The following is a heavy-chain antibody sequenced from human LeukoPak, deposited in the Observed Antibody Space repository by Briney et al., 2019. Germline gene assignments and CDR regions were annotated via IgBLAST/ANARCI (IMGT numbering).Heavy chain of an antibody. CDR2: IYSGGST. V-gene: IGHV3-53*01. CDR1: GFTVSSNY. D-gene: IGHD2-15*01. CDR3: ARLGCSGGSCYSGEDYFDY. J-gene: IGHJ4*02. Sequence: GGSLRLSCVPTGFTVSSNYMSWVRQARGERVEWVSVIYSGGSTYYADSVKGRFTISRDNSKNTLYLQMNSLRADDTAVYYCARLGCSGGSCYSGEDYFDYWGQGTLVTVSS.